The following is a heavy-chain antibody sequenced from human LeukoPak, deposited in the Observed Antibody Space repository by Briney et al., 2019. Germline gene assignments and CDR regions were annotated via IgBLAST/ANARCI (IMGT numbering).Heavy chain of an antibody. CDR3: AKARFAPSNYYFYSGMDV. CDR1: GFTFGSYA. J-gene: IGHJ6*02. CDR2: ISGTGGST. Sequence: GGSLRLSCAASGFTFGSYAMSWVRQAPGKGLEWVSAISGTGGSTYYADSVKGRFTISRDNSKNTLYLQMNSLRAEDAALYYCAKARFAPSNYYFYSGMDVWGQGTTVTVSS. D-gene: IGHD3-10*01. V-gene: IGHV3-23*01.